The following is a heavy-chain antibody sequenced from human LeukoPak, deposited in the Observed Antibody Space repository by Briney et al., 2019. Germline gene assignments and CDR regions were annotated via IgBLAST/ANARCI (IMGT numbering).Heavy chain of an antibody. D-gene: IGHD6-13*01. CDR2: IYTSGST. Sequence: PSETLSLTCTVSGGSISSYYWSWIRQPAGKGLEWIGRIYTSGSTNYNPSLKSRVTISVDTSKNQFSLKLSSVTAADTAVYYCARVRYSSSWSYYYYYMDVWGKGTTVTVSS. CDR3: ARVRYSSSWSYYYYYMDV. CDR1: GGSISSYY. J-gene: IGHJ6*03. V-gene: IGHV4-4*07.